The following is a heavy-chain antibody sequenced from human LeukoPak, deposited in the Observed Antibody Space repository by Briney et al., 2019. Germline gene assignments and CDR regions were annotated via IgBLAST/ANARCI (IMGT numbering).Heavy chain of an antibody. CDR1: GYTFRKYW. CDR2: IRGDGSVN. J-gene: IGHJ3*02. D-gene: IGHD3-22*01. V-gene: IGHV3-7*01. Sequence: GGSLRPSCADSGYTFRKYWMPWVRQAPGKGLEWVANIRGDGSVNYLLDSVKGRFTISRDNVKNSLSLEMNNLRAEDTAVYYYSRDENYYDSSRHYFDAFDIWGQGTMVTVSS. CDR3: SRDENYYDSSRHYFDAFDI.